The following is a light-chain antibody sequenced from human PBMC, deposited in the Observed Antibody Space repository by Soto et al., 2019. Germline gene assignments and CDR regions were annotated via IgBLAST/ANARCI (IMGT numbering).Light chain of an antibody. CDR2: GAS. Sequence: IVMTQSPATLSVSPWESVTLSCRASQTVDTHVAWYQQKRGQAPRLLIYGASTRATDLPARFSGGGSGTEFTLTISSLESEDFAVYYCQQYHRWPPLTFGGGTKVDIK. CDR1: QTVDTH. J-gene: IGKJ4*01. CDR3: QQYHRWPPLT. V-gene: IGKV3-15*01.